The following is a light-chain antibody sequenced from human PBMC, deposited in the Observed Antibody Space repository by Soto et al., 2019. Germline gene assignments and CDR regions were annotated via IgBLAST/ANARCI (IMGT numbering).Light chain of an antibody. V-gene: IGKV3-15*01. Sequence: EIVMTQSPATLSVSPGERATFSCRASQSLTTDLAWYQQRRGQAPRLLIYRASTRATGIPARFSGSGSGTEFTLTISSLQSEDFAVYYCQQYSDWPWTFGQGTKVDIK. CDR1: QSLTTD. CDR2: RAS. CDR3: QQYSDWPWT. J-gene: IGKJ1*01.